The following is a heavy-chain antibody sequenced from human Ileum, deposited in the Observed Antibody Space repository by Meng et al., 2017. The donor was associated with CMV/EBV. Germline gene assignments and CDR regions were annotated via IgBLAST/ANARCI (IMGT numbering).Heavy chain of an antibody. V-gene: IGHV1-2*02. CDR3: ARDWWNGNSGYFDY. Sequence: QGQLVQSGAEVKKPGASGKVSCKASGYTFTGYYMHWVRQAPGQGLEWMGWINPNSGGTNYAQKFQGRVTMTRDTSISTVYMELNSLRFDDTAVYYCARDWWNGNSGYFDYWGQGTLVTVSS. J-gene: IGHJ4*02. CDR1: GYTFTGYY. D-gene: IGHD4-23*01. CDR2: INPNSGGT.